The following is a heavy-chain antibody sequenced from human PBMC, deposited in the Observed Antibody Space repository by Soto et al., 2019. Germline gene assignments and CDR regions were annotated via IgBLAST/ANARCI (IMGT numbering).Heavy chain of an antibody. D-gene: IGHD6-13*01. CDR2: IWNDGTNN. J-gene: IGHJ6*02. V-gene: IGHV3-33*01. CDR1: GFTCNNYG. CDR3: ARRQIPPPTRGAANAKGGMDV. Sequence: QVQLVESGGGVVQPGRSLRLSCAASGFTCNNYGMHWVRQAPGKGLEWLAVIWNDGTNNYYANSVKGRFTISRDNSQHTPYLQMSSLGAEDTAVYYCARRQIPPPTRGAANAKGGMDVWGQGTKVTVSS.